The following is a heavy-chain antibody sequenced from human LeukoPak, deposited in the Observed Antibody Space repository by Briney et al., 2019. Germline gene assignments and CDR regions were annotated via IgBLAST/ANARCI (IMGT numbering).Heavy chain of an antibody. D-gene: IGHD3/OR15-3a*01. CDR2: ISSSSSYI. Sequence: GGSLRLSCAASGFTFSTYTMNWVRQAPGKGLEWVSSISSSSSYIYYADSLKGRFTISRDNAKKSLYLQMDSLRVEDTAVYYCARDARHYDLLTGYQRGVFDPWGQGTLVIVSP. J-gene: IGHJ5*02. CDR1: GFTFSTYT. CDR3: ARDARHYDLLTGYQRGVFDP. V-gene: IGHV3-21*04.